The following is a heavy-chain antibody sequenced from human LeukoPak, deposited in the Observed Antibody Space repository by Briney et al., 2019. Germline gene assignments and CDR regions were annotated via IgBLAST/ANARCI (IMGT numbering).Heavy chain of an antibody. CDR2: IYYSGST. Sequence: PSETLSLTCTVSGGSISSSSYYWGWIRQPPGKGLEWIGSIYYSGSTYYNPSLKSRVTISVDTSKNQLSLKLSSVTAADTAVYYCARDMSIPYYYGSGSYLSPAFDYWGQGTLVTVSS. V-gene: IGHV4-39*07. CDR3: ARDMSIPYYYGSGSYLSPAFDY. J-gene: IGHJ4*02. D-gene: IGHD3-10*01. CDR1: GGSISSSSYY.